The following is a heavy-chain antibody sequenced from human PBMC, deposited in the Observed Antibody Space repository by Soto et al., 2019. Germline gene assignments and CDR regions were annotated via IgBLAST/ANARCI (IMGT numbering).Heavy chain of an antibody. D-gene: IGHD6-19*01. CDR2: IYHSGST. Sequence: PSETLSLTCAVSGYSISGGYYWGWIRQPPGKGLEWIGSIYHSGSTYYNPSLKSRVTISVDTSKNQFSLKLSSVTAADTAVYYCARVHGWNFDYWGQGTLVTVSS. CDR1: GYSISGGYY. V-gene: IGHV4-38-2*01. CDR3: ARVHGWNFDY. J-gene: IGHJ4*02.